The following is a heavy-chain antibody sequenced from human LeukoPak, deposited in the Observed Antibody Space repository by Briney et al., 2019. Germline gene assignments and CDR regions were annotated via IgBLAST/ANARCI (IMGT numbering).Heavy chain of an antibody. J-gene: IGHJ4*02. D-gene: IGHD5-18*01. CDR2: ISGTGGRT. Sequence: GGSLRLSCAASGFTFSSYAMSWVRQAPGKGLEWVSAISGTGGRTYYADSVKGRFTISRDNSKNTLYLQMNSLRAEDTAVYYCAKQLNPYSYGPLGDYWGQGTLVTVSS. CDR1: GFTFSSYA. V-gene: IGHV3-23*01. CDR3: AKQLNPYSYGPLGDY.